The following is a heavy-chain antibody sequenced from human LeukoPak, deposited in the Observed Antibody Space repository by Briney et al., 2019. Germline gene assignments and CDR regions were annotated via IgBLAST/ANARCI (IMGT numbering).Heavy chain of an antibody. CDR3: ARVNWRYFDY. CDR2: IYYSGST. J-gene: IGHJ4*02. V-gene: IGHV4-39*07. CDR1: GGSISSSSYY. Sequence: PSETLSLTCTVSGGSISSSSYYWGWIRQPPGKGLEWIGSIYYSGSTYYNPSLKSRVTISVDTSKKQFSLKLSSVTAADTAVYYCARVNWRYFDYWGQGTLVTVPS. D-gene: IGHD1-1*01.